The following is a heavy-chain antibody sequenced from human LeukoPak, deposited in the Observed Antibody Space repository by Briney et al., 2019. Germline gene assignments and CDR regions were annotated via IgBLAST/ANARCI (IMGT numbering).Heavy chain of an antibody. V-gene: IGHV1-8*01. Sequence: ASAKVSCKASGYTFTSYDINWVRQATGQGLEWMGWMNPNSGNTGYAQKFQGRVTMTRNTSISTAYMELSSLRSEDTAVYYCARVGYSYGHDDGYYFDYWGQGTLVTVSS. D-gene: IGHD5-18*01. CDR2: MNPNSGNT. CDR3: ARVGYSYGHDDGYYFDY. J-gene: IGHJ4*02. CDR1: GYTFTSYD.